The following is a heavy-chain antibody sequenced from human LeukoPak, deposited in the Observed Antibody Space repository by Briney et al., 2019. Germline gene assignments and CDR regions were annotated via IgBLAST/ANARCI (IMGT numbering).Heavy chain of an antibody. Sequence: PSETLSLTCAVYGGSFSGYYWSWIRQPPGKGLEWIGYIYYSGSTNYNPSLKSRVTISVDTSKNQFSLKLSSVTAADTAVYYCARRVSGRPFDYWGQGTLVTVSS. D-gene: IGHD1-26*01. CDR3: ARRVSGRPFDY. J-gene: IGHJ4*02. V-gene: IGHV4-59*01. CDR1: GGSFSGYY. CDR2: IYYSGST.